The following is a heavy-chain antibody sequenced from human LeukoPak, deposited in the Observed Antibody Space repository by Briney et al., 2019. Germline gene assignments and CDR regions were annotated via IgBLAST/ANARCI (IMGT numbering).Heavy chain of an antibody. Sequence: SETLSLTCTVSGGSISSSNYYWGWIRQPPGKGLEWIGNIYYSGSTYYNPSLKSRVTISVDTSKNQFSLKLSSVTAADTAVYYCATSSGSYYGDYFDYWGQGTLVTVSS. CDR3: ATSSGSYYGDYFDY. V-gene: IGHV4-39*07. CDR2: IYYSGST. J-gene: IGHJ4*02. D-gene: IGHD1-26*01. CDR1: GGSISSSNYY.